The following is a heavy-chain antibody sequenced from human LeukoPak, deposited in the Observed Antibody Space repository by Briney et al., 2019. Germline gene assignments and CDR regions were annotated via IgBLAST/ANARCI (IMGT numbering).Heavy chain of an antibody. CDR3: AREYSHAPKGGLD. CDR1: GYTFTSYD. D-gene: IGHD1-26*01. J-gene: IGHJ4*02. V-gene: IGHV1-8*01. CDR2: MNPNSGNT. Sequence: GASVKVSCKASGYTFTSYDINWVRQAPGQALEWMGWMNPNSGNTGYAQKFRGRVTMTRNTSIYTAYMELSSLRSEDTAVYYCAREYSHAPKGGLDWGQGTLVTVSS.